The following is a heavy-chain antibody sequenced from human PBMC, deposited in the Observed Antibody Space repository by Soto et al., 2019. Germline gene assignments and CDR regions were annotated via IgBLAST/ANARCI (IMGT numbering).Heavy chain of an antibody. D-gene: IGHD6-19*01. V-gene: IGHV3-23*01. CDR2: ISYNGVHT. CDR1: GFTFSSSD. CDR3: AKDRFSSGYDAFDV. J-gene: IGHJ3*01. Sequence: GGSLRLSCAVSGFTFSSSDMSWVRQAPGKGLEWVAGISYNGVHTYTYYTDSVKGRFTISRDTSKNTLYLQMNSLRAEDTAVYYCAKDRFSSGYDAFDVWGQGTMVTVSS.